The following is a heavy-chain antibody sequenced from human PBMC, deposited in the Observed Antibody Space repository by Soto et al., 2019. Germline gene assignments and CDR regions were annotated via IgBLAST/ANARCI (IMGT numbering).Heavy chain of an antibody. CDR1: GFTFSAFY. Sequence: QVQLVESGGGLVKPGGSLRLSCAASGFTFSAFYMSWIRQAPGKGLEWISYISSGGTNIYYDDSVKGRFTDSRDNAKNSVYLQMDSLRAEDTAVYYCARERNAAGSDYWGQGTLVTVSS. CDR2: ISSGGTNI. J-gene: IGHJ4*02. D-gene: IGHD1-1*01. V-gene: IGHV3-11*01. CDR3: ARERNAAGSDY.